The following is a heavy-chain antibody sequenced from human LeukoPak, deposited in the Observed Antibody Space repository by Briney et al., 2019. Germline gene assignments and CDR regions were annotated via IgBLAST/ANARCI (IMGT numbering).Heavy chain of an antibody. J-gene: IGHJ5*02. V-gene: IGHV4-30-4*01. CDR1: GASIRSGDYY. D-gene: IGHD2-15*01. CDR3: ARESGVVAAISNWFDP. CDR2: IYDSGST. Sequence: SETLSLTCTVSGASIRSGDYYWSWIRQPPGKGLEWIGYIYDSGSTYYNPSLKSRITISVDTSENRFSLKLSSVTAADTAVYYCARESGVVAAISNWFDPWGQGTLVTVSS.